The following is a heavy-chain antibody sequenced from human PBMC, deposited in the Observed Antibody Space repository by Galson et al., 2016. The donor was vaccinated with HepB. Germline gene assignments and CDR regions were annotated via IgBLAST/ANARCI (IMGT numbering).Heavy chain of an antibody. CDR2: IWYDGSNK. D-gene: IGHD3-16*01. CDR1: GFILSGHG. Sequence: SLRLSCAVSGFILSGHGLHWVRQAPGKGLEWVAIIWYDGSNKYYADSVKERFTISRDTSKNTLYRQMNSLQAEDTAVYYCARDLGGTWGSGAFDFWGQGSLVTVSS. J-gene: IGHJ4*02. V-gene: IGHV3-33*01. CDR3: ARDLGGTWGSGAFDF.